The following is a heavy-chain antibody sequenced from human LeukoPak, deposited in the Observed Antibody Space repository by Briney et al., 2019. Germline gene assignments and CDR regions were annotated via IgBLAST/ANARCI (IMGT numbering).Heavy chain of an antibody. D-gene: IGHD3-10*01. V-gene: IGHV3-7*01. CDR2: MKKDGSET. CDR1: GFTFSSYS. J-gene: IGHJ4*02. Sequence: GSLRLSCVVSGFTFSSYSMIWVRQAPGKGLKWVANMKKDGSETKYVDFVKGRFTISRDNAKNSLYLQMNSLRAEDTAVYYCGRHRSGSGTYFIDYWGQGTLVSVSS. CDR3: GRHRSGSGTYFIDY.